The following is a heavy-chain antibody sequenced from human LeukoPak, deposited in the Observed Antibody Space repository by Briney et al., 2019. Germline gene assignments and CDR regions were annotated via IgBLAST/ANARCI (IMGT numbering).Heavy chain of an antibody. CDR3: ARGALSCLGGGFDI. D-gene: IGHD4-23*01. Sequence: SETLSLTCTVSGGSISSYYWSWGWQPPGKGLEWIGYIYYSGGTNYNPSLKSRVTISVDKSKNQFSLMLSSVTAADTAVCYWARGALSCLGGGFDICGQGTVVTVSS. V-gene: IGHV4-59*01. J-gene: IGHJ3*02. CDR1: GGSISSYY. CDR2: IYYSGGT.